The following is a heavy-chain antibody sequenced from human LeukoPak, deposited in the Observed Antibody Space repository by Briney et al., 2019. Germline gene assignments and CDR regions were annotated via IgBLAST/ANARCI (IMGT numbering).Heavy chain of an antibody. J-gene: IGHJ4*02. Sequence: SETLSLTCTVSGGSVRSSSYYWGWIRQPPGKGLERIGNLYYLGSTYYNPSLTSRVTISLDTSENQFSLRLTSVTAADTAVYYCARLMVRGVIITRPFDYWGQGTLVTVSS. CDR3: ARLMVRGVIITRPFDY. CDR2: LYYLGST. D-gene: IGHD3-10*01. V-gene: IGHV4-39*01. CDR1: GGSVRSSSYY.